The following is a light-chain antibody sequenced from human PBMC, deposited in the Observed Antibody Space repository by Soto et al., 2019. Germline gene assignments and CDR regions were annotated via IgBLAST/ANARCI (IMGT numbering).Light chain of an antibody. CDR2: GAY. J-gene: IGKJ1*01. CDR3: QQYYSYPRT. CDR1: QGVNIC. V-gene: IGKV1-5*01. Sequence: IHMTQSPSTLSASLGDRVTISCRASQGVNICLAWYQQKPGQAPKLLIYGAYSWQSGIPSRFSGSGSGTEFTLTISCLQSEDFATYYCQQYYSYPRTFGQGTKVDIK.